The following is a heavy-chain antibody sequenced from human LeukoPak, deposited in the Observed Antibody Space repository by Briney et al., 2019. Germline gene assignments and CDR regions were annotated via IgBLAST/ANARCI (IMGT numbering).Heavy chain of an antibody. J-gene: IGHJ4*01. CDR3: SKRVDYSGTYHIDY. Sequence: PGGSLRLSCAGSGFTFSDYVMNWVRQAPGKGLEWVSAVDERGKTFYANSVKGRFTISRDNSKNTLYLQMNGLRAEDTAVYYCSKRVDYSGTYHIDYWGHGTRVTVSS. CDR2: VDERGKT. D-gene: IGHD3-10*01. CDR1: GFTFSDYV. V-gene: IGHV3-23*05.